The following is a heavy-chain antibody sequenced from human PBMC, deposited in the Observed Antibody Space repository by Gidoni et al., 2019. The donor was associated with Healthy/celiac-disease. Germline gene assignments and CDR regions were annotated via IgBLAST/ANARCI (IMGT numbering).Heavy chain of an antibody. J-gene: IGHJ4*02. V-gene: IGHV1-18*01. CDR3: ARGFYGDIVATMPTFDY. CDR2: ISAYNGNT. CDR1: GYTFPSYG. D-gene: IGHD5-12*01. Sequence: QVQLVQSGAEVKKPVASVKVSCKASGYTFPSYGISWVRPAPGQGLEWMGWISAYNGNTNYAQKLQGRVTMTTDTSTSTAYMELRSLRSDDTAVYYCARGFYGDIVATMPTFDYWGQGTLVTVSS.